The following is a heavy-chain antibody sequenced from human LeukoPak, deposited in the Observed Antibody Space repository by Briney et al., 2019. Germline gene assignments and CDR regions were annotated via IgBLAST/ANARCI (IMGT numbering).Heavy chain of an antibody. CDR1: GYTFTSYY. V-gene: IGHV1-46*01. Sequence: ASVKVSCKASGYTFTSYYMHWVRQAPGQGLEWMGIINTSGGSTTYAQKFQGRVSMTRDTSTSTVYLEVSSLGSEDTAVYYCARDPDGDQDFDYWGQGTLVTVSS. D-gene: IGHD4-17*01. CDR3: ARDPDGDQDFDY. J-gene: IGHJ4*02. CDR2: INTSGGST.